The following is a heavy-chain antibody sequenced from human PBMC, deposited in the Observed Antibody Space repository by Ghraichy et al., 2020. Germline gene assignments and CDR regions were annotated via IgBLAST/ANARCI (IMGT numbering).Heavy chain of an antibody. CDR2: ISGSGNSA. D-gene: IGHD2-15*01. Sequence: GGSLRLSCAASGFTFSTYAMSWVRQAPGKGLEWVSAISGSGNSAFYADSVKGRFTISRDNPKNTLYLQMNSLRAEDTAVYYCAKSGYCSDDACTTAFDYWGQGALVTVSS. J-gene: IGHJ4*02. CDR3: AKSGYCSDDACTTAFDY. CDR1: GFTFSTYA. V-gene: IGHV3-23*01.